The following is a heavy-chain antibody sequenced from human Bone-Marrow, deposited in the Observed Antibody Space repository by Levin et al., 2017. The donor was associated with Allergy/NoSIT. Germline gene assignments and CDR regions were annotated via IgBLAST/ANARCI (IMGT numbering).Heavy chain of an antibody. CDR2: IIPILGIA. CDR1: GGTFSSYA. D-gene: IGHD2-15*01. Sequence: SVKVSCKASGGTFSSYAISWVRQAPGQGLEWMGRIIPILGIANYAQKFQGRVTITADKSTSTAYMELSSLRSEDTAVYYCARATGYCSGGSCYDMDYWGQGTLVTVSS. V-gene: IGHV1-69*04. J-gene: IGHJ4*02. CDR3: ARATGYCSGGSCYDMDY.